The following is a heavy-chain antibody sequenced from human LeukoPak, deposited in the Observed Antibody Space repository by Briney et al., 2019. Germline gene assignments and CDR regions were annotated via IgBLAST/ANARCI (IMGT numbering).Heavy chain of an antibody. J-gene: IGHJ4*02. CDR3: ARDLGSSGWYVHDY. V-gene: IGHV1-2*02. D-gene: IGHD6-19*01. CDR2: INPNSGGT. Sequence: ASVKVSCKASGYTFTSYYMHWVRQAPGQGLEWMGWINPNSGGTNYAQKFQGRVTMTRDTSISTAYMELSRLRSDDTAVYYCARDLGSSGWYVHDYWGQGTLVTVSS. CDR1: GYTFTSYY.